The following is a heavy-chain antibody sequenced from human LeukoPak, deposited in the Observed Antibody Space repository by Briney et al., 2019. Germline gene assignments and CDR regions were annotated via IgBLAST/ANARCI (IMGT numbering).Heavy chain of an antibody. CDR2: IIPILGIA. Sequence: ASVKVSCKASGGTFSSYAISWVRQAPGQGLEWMGRIIPILGIANYAQKFQGRVTITADKSTSTAYMELSSLRSEDTAVYYCARRSGFWSGYYLFDYWGQGALVTVSS. V-gene: IGHV1-69*04. CDR3: ARRSGFWSGYYLFDY. J-gene: IGHJ4*02. CDR1: GGTFSSYA. D-gene: IGHD3-3*01.